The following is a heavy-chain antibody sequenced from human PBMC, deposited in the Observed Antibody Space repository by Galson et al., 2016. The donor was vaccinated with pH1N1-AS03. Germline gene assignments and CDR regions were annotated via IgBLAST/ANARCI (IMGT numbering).Heavy chain of an antibody. CDR2: IRYDEINK. V-gene: IGHV3-30*02. D-gene: IGHD6-19*01. CDR1: GFTFSSYG. Sequence: SLRLSCAASGFTFSSYGMHWVRQAPGKGLEWVAFIRYDEINKYYADSVKGRFTISRDNSKNTLYLQMNSLRAEDTAVYYCAKWASGYSSGWYYFDYWGQGTLVTVSS. J-gene: IGHJ4*02. CDR3: AKWASGYSSGWYYFDY.